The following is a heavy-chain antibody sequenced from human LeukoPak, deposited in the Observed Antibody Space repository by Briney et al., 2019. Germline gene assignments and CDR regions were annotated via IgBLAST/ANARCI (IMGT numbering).Heavy chain of an antibody. CDR3: AITGNPATGDY. CDR2: ISSSSSTI. D-gene: IGHD1-20*01. J-gene: IGHJ4*01. Sequence: PGGSLRLSCAASGFTFSSYSMNWVRQAPGKGLEWVSHISSSSSTIYYADSVKGRFTISRDNSKNTLYLQMNSLRAEDTAVYYCAITGNPATGDYWGQGTLVTVSS. CDR1: GFTFSSYS. V-gene: IGHV3-48*04.